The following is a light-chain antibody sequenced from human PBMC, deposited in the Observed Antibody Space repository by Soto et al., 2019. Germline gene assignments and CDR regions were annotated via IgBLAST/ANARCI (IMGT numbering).Light chain of an antibody. Sequence: LTQPASVSGSPGQSVTISCTGISSDVGGYNYVSWYQQHPGKAPKLMISEVSNRPSGVSNRFSGSKSGNTASLTISGLQAEDEADYYCSSYTSSSTIVFGTGTKVTVL. CDR3: SSYTSSSTIV. J-gene: IGLJ1*01. CDR2: EVS. V-gene: IGLV2-14*01. CDR1: SSDVGGYNY.